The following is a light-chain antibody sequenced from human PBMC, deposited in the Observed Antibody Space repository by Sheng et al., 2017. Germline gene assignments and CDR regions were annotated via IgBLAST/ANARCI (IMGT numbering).Light chain of an antibody. CDR1: QSVSTH. V-gene: IGKV3-11*01. J-gene: IGKJ4*01. Sequence: EIVLTQSPATLSLSPGDRATLSCRASQSVSTHLAWFQQKPGQAPRLLIYSASNRATDIPARFSGSGSGTDFTLTISSLEPEDFAVYYCQQRSNWFXFGGGTKVEIK. CDR3: QQRSNWFX. CDR2: SAS.